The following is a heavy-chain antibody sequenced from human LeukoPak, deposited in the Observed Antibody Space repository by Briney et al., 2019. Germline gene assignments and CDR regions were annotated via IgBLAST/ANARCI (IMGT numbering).Heavy chain of an antibody. Sequence: GGSLRLSCAASGFSFSSFAMIWVRQAPGKGLEWVSPITGGDYPTYNTDSVKGRFTISRDNAKNTLYLQMNGLRADDTAIYYCTKDPNGDYTGAFDPWGQGTLVTVSS. CDR2: ITGGDYPT. D-gene: IGHD4-17*01. CDR3: TKDPNGDYTGAFDP. J-gene: IGHJ5*02. CDR1: GFSFSSFA. V-gene: IGHV3-23*01.